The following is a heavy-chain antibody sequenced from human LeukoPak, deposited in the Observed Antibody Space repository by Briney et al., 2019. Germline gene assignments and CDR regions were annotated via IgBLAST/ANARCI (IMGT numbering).Heavy chain of an antibody. Sequence: TPSETLSLTCSVSGGSISSYYWSWIRQPPGKGLEWIGYLYYSGSTNSNPSLKSRVTMSVDTSKNQFSLKLRSVTAADTAVYYCARGGSGISNAFDIWAKGQWSPSPQ. CDR2: LYYSGST. V-gene: IGHV4-59*01. J-gene: IGHJ3*02. D-gene: IGHD3-10*01. CDR3: ARGGSGISNAFDI. CDR1: GGSISSYY.